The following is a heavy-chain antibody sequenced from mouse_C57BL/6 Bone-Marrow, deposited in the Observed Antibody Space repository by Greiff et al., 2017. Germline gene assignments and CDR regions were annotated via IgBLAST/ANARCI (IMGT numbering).Heavy chain of an antibody. CDR1: GYTFTSYG. J-gene: IGHJ2*01. CDR3: ARKLGNY. Sequence: QVQLKQSGAELARPGASVKLSCKASGYTFTSYGISWVKQRTGQGLEWIGEIYPRSGNTYYNEKFKGKATLTADKSSSTAYMELRSLTSEDSAVYFCARKLGNYWGQGTTLTGSS. CDR2: IYPRSGNT. D-gene: IGHD4-1*01. V-gene: IGHV1-81*01.